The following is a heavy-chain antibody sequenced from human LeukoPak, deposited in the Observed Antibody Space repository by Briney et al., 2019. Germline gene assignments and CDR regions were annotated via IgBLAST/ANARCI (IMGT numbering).Heavy chain of an antibody. J-gene: IGHJ4*02. CDR2: IYYSGST. CDR3: ARDSGRPWDEVTTPSYFDY. D-gene: IGHD4-17*01. Sequence: KPSETLSLTCTVSGASISSYYWNWLRQPPGKGLEWIGYIYYSGSTNYNPSLKSRVTISVDTSKNQFSLKLSSVTAADTAVYYCARDSGRPWDEVTTPSYFDYWGQGTLVTVSS. V-gene: IGHV4-59*01. CDR1: GASISSYY.